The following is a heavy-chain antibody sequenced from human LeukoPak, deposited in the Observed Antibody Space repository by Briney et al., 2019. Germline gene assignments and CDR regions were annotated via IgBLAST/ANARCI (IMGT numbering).Heavy chain of an antibody. D-gene: IGHD3-22*01. Sequence: GESLKISCKGSGYSFTSYWIGWVRQMPGKGLEWMGIIYPGVSDTRYSPSFQGQVTISADKSISTAYLQWSSLKASDTAMYYCARLLTYYYDSSGYYSGGWFDPWGQGTLVTVSS. CDR3: ARLLTYYYDSSGYYSGGWFDP. CDR1: GYSFTSYW. V-gene: IGHV5-51*01. J-gene: IGHJ5*02. CDR2: IYPGVSDT.